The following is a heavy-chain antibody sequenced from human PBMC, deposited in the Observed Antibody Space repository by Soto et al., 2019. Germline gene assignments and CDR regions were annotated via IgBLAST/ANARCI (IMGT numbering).Heavy chain of an antibody. CDR2: ISSSSSTI. CDR3: ARVGDGYNRDTRAFDI. J-gene: IGHJ3*02. D-gene: IGHD5-12*01. V-gene: IGHV3-48*02. CDR1: GFTFSSYS. Sequence: GGSLRLSCAASGFTFSSYSMNWVRQAPGKGLEWVSYISSSSSTIYYADSVKGRFTISRDNAKNSLYLQMNSLRDEDTAVYYCARVGDGYNRDTRAFDIWGQGTMVTVSS.